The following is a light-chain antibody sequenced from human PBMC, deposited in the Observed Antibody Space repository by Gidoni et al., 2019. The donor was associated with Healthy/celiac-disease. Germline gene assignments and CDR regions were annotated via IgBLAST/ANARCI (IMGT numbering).Light chain of an antibody. V-gene: IGKV1-5*03. CDR3: QQYRSYWRCT. CDR2: KAS. J-gene: IGKJ3*01. CDR1: QSSSSW. Sequence: DIQMTQFPSTLSASVGDRVTITCRASQSSSSWLAWYQQKPGKAPKLLIYKASSLESGVPSRSSGSGSGAEFTLTISSLQPDDFATYYCQQYRSYWRCTFGPGTKVDIK.